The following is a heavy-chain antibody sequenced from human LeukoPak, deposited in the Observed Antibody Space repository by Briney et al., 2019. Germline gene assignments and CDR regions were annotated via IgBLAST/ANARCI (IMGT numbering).Heavy chain of an antibody. Sequence: SETLSLTCTVSGGSISSYYWSWIRQPPGKGLEWIGYIYYSGSTNYNPSLKSRVTISVDTSKNQFSLKLSSVTAADTAVYYCAILPGIAAADYYFDYWGQGTLVTVSS. J-gene: IGHJ4*02. CDR1: GGSISSYY. CDR3: AILPGIAAADYYFDY. D-gene: IGHD6-13*01. V-gene: IGHV4-59*01. CDR2: IYYSGST.